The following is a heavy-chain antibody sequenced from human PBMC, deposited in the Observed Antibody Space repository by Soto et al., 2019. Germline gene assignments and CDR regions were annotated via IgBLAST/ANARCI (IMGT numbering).Heavy chain of an antibody. J-gene: IGHJ6*02. Sequence: GGSLEISWRGSGYSFTNYWIGWVRQVPGEGLGWMETLFPRPYPTRNSPPFQSQITLPAAKSVTTASLHLSSLQSSDTAIYYCARQRGHSNSSRYYYYGMDVWGQGTTVTVSS. CDR1: GYSFTNYW. CDR3: ARQRGHSNSSRYYYYGMDV. V-gene: IGHV5-51*01. CDR2: LFPRPYPT. D-gene: IGHD6-6*01.